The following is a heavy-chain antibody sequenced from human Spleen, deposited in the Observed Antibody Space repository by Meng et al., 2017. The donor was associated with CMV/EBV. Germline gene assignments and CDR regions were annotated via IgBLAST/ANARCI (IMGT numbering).Heavy chain of an antibody. Sequence: SVKVSCKASGGTFSSYTFSWVRQAPGQGLEWMGRIVPMLATVSYTQKLQGRVTITADKSTGTAYMELRSLRSEDTAVYYCAGDFSWGVVLDYWGQGTLVTVSS. J-gene: IGHJ4*02. CDR3: AGDFSWGVVLDY. CDR2: IVPMLATV. CDR1: GGTFSSYT. D-gene: IGHD3-16*01. V-gene: IGHV1-69*08.